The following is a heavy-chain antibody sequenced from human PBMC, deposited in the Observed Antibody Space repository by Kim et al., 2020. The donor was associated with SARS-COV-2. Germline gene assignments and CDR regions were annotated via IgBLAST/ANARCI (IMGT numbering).Heavy chain of an antibody. D-gene: IGHD2-2*01. CDR2: VSGSGDST. J-gene: IGHJ5*01. CDR3: AKGACSSAGCYTAVS. Sequence: GGSLRLSCAASGFTFSTYDMTWVRQAPGKGLEWVSTVSGSGDSTHYADSVEGRFTIYRDTSKDTLYLRMISMSAEAAAEYYCAKGACSSAGCYTAVSWG. CDR1: GFTFSTYD. V-gene: IGHV3-23*01.